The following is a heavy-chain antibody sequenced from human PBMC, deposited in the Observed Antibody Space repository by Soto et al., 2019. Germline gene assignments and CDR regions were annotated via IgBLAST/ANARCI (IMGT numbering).Heavy chain of an antibody. J-gene: IGHJ4*02. V-gene: IGHV1-69*12. CDR1: RGTFSSYA. CDR2: IIPIFGTA. D-gene: IGHD6-13*01. CDR3: ARGVAAAGTAYFDY. Sequence: QVQLVQSGAEVKKPGSSVKVSCKASRGTFSSYAISWVRQAPGQGLEWMGGIIPIFGTANYAQKFQGRVTITADESTSTAYMELSSLRSEDTAVYYCARGVAAAGTAYFDYWGQGTLVTVSS.